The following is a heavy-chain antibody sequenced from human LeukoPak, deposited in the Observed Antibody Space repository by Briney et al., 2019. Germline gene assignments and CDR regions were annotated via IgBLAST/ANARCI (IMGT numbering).Heavy chain of an antibody. CDR3: TRGSRRVQLPRSYDFDV. V-gene: IGHV3-13*01. CDR1: VFSISSND. Sequence: GGSLRVSCIAPVFSISSNDICWVRQTIGRGLGWVSIIVIAGVSYYAESVKGGFTASRETAKSSLYIQMNRVRDGKTALYNCTRGSRRVQLPRSYDFDVWGQGTVVTVSS. CDR2: IVIAGVS. J-gene: IGHJ3*01. D-gene: IGHD1-1*01.